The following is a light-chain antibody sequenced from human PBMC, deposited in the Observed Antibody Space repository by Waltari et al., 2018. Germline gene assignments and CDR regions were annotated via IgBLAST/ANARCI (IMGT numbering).Light chain of an antibody. V-gene: IGKV2-28*01. Sequence: DIVMTQSPLSLPVIPGEPASISCRSSQSLLHSNGYNYLDWYLQKPGQSPQLLIYLGSARASGVPDRFSGSGSGTDFTLKISRVEADDVGVYYCMQPLQTPWTFGQGTKVEIK. CDR2: LGS. CDR3: MQPLQTPWT. CDR1: QSLLHSNGYNY. J-gene: IGKJ1*01.